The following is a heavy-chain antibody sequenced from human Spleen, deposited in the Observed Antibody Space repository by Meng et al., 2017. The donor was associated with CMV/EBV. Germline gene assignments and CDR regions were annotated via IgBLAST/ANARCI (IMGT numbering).Heavy chain of an antibody. Sequence: LILSFAASVFTVSSNYMTWVRQAPGKRLEWVSVLFSGGSKYYADSVRGRFAISRDNSNNTLYLQMTSLRAEDTAVYYCARGGTYFDYWGQGTLVTVSS. CDR2: LFSGGSK. CDR3: ARGGTYFDY. CDR1: VFTVSSNY. J-gene: IGHJ4*02. V-gene: IGHV3-53*01.